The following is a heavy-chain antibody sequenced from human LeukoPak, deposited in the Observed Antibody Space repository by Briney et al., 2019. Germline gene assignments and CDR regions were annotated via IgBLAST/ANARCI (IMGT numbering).Heavy chain of an antibody. D-gene: IGHD1-14*01. V-gene: IGHV1-18*01. J-gene: IGHJ4*02. CDR1: GGTFSSYA. CDR2: ISAYNGNT. CDR3: ARGRPGHYYDY. Sequence: ASVKVSCKASGGTFSSYAISWVRQAPGQGLEWMGWISAYNGNTNYAQKLQGRVTMTTDTSTSTAYMELRSLRSDDTAVYYCARGRPGHYYDYWGQGTLVTVSS.